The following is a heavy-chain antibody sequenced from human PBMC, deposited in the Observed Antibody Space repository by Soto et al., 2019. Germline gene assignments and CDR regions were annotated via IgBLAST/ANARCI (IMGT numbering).Heavy chain of an antibody. CDR1: GGSISSGDYY. V-gene: IGHV4-30-4*01. D-gene: IGHD5-12*01. CDR3: ARSSKKRDGYNLYY. CDR2: IYYSGST. Sequence: SETLSLTCTVSGGSISSGDYYWSWIRQPPGKGLEWIGYIYYSGSTYYNPSLKSRVTISVDTSKNQFSLKLSSVTAADTAVYYCARSSKKRDGYNLYYWGQGTLVTVSS. J-gene: IGHJ4*02.